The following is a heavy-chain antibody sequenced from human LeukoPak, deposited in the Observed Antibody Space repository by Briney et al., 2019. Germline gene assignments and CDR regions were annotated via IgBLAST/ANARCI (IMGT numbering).Heavy chain of an antibody. V-gene: IGHV4-34*01. D-gene: IGHD2-21*02. CDR3: ARRKGRFVVVTGFRDAFDI. Sequence: GSLRLSCAASGFTFSSYWMSWIRQPPGKGLEWIGEINHSGSTNYNPSLKSRVTISVDTSKNQFSLKLSSVTAADTAVYYCARRKGRFVVVTGFRDAFDIWGQGTMVTVSS. J-gene: IGHJ3*02. CDR2: INHSGST. CDR1: GFTFSSYW.